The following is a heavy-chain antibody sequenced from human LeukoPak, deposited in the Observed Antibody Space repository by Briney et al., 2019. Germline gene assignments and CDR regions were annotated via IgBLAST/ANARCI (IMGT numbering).Heavy chain of an antibody. CDR2: ISSSGSTI. D-gene: IGHD3-3*01. Sequence: GGSLRLSGAASEFTFSDYYMSWIRQAPGKGLEWVSYISSSGSTIYYADSVKGRFTISRDNAKNSLYLQMNSLRAEDTAVYYCARDIGDYDFWSVFDYWGQGTLVTVSS. CDR1: EFTFSDYY. CDR3: ARDIGDYDFWSVFDY. V-gene: IGHV3-11*01. J-gene: IGHJ4*02.